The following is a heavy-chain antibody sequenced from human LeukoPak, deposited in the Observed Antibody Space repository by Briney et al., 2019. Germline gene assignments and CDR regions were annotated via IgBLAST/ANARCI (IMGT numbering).Heavy chain of an antibody. CDR3: ARAVSSSSGYYYYYMDV. D-gene: IGHD6-6*01. J-gene: IGHJ6*03. CDR1: GFTFSNAW. Sequence: GGSLRLSCAASGFTFSNAWMSWVRQAPGKGLEWVGRTRNKANSYTTEYAASVKGRFTISRDDSKNSLYLQMNSLKTEDTAVYYCARAVSSSSGYYYYYMDVWGKGTTVTVSS. CDR2: TRNKANSYTT. V-gene: IGHV3-72*01.